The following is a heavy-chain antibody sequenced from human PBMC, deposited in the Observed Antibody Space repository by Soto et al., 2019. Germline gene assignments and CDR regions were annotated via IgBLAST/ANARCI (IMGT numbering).Heavy chain of an antibody. V-gene: IGHV3-30*18. CDR2: ISYDGSNK. D-gene: IGHD6-13*01. J-gene: IGHJ5*02. Sequence: QVQLVESGGGVVQPGRSLRLSCAASGFTFSSYGMHWVRQAPGKGLEWVAVISYDGSNKYYADSVKGRFTISRDNSKNKLYLQMNSLRAEDTAVYYCAKDEGYSSSWYPWFDPWGQGTLVTVSS. CDR3: AKDEGYSSSWYPWFDP. CDR1: GFTFSSYG.